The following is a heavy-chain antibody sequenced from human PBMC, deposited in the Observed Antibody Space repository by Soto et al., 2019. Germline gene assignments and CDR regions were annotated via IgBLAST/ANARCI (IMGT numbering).Heavy chain of an antibody. J-gene: IGHJ1*01. V-gene: IGHV2-5*01. CDR2: IYWYDDK. D-gene: IGHD3-22*01. Sequence: QITLKESGPTLVKPTQTLTLTCTFSGFSLSTSGVGVGWIRQPPGKALEWLALIYWYDDKRYSPSLKSRLTITTDTSKNQVVLTMTNMDPVDTATYYCAHLTYYYDSSGYYSRAEYFQHWGQGTLVTVSS. CDR1: GFSLSTSGVG. CDR3: AHLTYYYDSSGYYSRAEYFQH.